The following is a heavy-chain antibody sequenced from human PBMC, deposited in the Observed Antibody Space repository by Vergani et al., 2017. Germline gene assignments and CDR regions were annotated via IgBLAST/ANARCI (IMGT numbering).Heavy chain of an antibody. CDR1: GGTFSSYT. V-gene: IGHV1-69*08. D-gene: IGHD2-2*01. CDR3: ARDQRCSSTSCRRYYYGMDV. Sequence: QVQLVQSGAEVKKPGSSVKVSCKASGGTFSSYTISWVRQAPGQGLEWMGRIIPILGIANDAQKFQGRVTITADKSTSTAYMELSSLRSEDTAVYYCARDQRCSSTSCRRYYYGMDVWGQGTTVTVSS. J-gene: IGHJ6*02. CDR2: IIPILGIA.